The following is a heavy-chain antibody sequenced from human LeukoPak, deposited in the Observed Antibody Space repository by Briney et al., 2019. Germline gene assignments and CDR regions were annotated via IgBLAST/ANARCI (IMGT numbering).Heavy chain of an antibody. V-gene: IGHV4-38-2*02. CDR1: GYSISSGYY. J-gene: IGHJ3*02. CDR3: AREGDNDAFDI. CDR2: IYHSGRT. Sequence: SETLSLTCTVSGYSISSGYYWGWIRQPPGKGLEWIGSIYHSGRTFYNPSLKSRVTISVDTSKNQFSLKLSSVTAADTAVYYCAREGDNDAFDIWGQGTMVTVSS.